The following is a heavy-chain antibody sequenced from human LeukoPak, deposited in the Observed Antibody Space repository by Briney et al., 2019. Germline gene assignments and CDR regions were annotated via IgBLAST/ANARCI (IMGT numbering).Heavy chain of an antibody. Sequence: GGSLRLSCAASGFTFSSYAMHWVRQAPGKGLEWVAVISYDGSNKYYADSVRGRFTISRDNAKNTLYLQMNSLRAEDTALYYCAKDYYGSSGYLFDYWGQGTLVIVSS. CDR3: AKDYYGSSGYLFDY. CDR1: GFTFSSYA. J-gene: IGHJ4*02. D-gene: IGHD3-22*01. CDR2: ISYDGSNK. V-gene: IGHV3-30-3*01.